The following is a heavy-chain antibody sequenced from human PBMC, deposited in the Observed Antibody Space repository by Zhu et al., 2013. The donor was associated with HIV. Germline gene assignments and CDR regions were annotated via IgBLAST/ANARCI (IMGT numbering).Heavy chain of an antibody. V-gene: IGHV1-8*01. CDR1: GYTFTSYD. CDR3: ARGILHLSYYYDSSGYSDY. J-gene: IGHJ4*02. D-gene: IGHD3-22*01. Sequence: QVQLVQSGAEVKKPGASVKVSCKASGYTFTSYDINWVRQATGQGLEWMGWMNPNSGNTGYAQKFQGRVTMTRNTSISTAYMELSSLRSEDTAVYYCARGILHLSYYYDSSGYSDYWGQGTLVTVSS. CDR2: MNPNSGNT.